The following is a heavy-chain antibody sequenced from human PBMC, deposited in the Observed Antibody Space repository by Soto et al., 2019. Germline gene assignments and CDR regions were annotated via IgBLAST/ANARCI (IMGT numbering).Heavy chain of an antibody. J-gene: IGHJ4*02. CDR2: ISYDGSNK. Sequence: PGGSLRLSCAASGFTFSSYGMHWVRQAPGKGLEWVAVISYDGSNKYYADSVKGRFTISRDNSKNTPYLQMNSLRAEDTAVYYCVKVGGSGCFDYWGQGTLVTVSS. V-gene: IGHV3-30*18. D-gene: IGHD2-15*01. CDR3: VKVGGSGCFDY. CDR1: GFTFSSYG.